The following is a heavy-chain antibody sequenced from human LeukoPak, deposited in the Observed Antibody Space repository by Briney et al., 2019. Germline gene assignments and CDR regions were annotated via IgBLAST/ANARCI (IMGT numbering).Heavy chain of an antibody. V-gene: IGHV3-20*04. J-gene: IGHJ3*02. CDR1: GFTLDDYV. Sequence: SGGSLTLSCAASGFTLDDYVMSWVRQAPGKGLEWASGINWNGGSAGYVDSVKGPFTISRDNAKNSLYLQMNSLRAEDTALYYCARWYYYDSSGLDIWGQGTMVTVSS. D-gene: IGHD3-22*01. CDR3: ARWYYYDSSGLDI. CDR2: INWNGGSA.